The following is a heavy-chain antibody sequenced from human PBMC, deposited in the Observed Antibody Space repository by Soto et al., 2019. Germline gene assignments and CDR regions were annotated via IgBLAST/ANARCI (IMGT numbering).Heavy chain of an antibody. J-gene: IGHJ4*02. CDR2: INPSGGST. D-gene: IGHD4-4*01. Sequence: QVQLVQSGAEVKKPGASVKVSCKASGYTFSTYYMHWVRQAPGQGYEWMGIINPSGGSTTYEQKFQGRGIMTRDTSTTTVYMVVSSRKSEDTAVYYCAGYDYNGYYFDYWGQGTLVTVSS. CDR1: GYTFSTYY. V-gene: IGHV1-46*01. CDR3: AGYDYNGYYFDY.